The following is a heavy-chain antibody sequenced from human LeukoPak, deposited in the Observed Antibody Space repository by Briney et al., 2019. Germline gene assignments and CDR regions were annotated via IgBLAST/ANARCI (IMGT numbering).Heavy chain of an antibody. J-gene: IGHJ4*02. CDR2: IFYSGST. V-gene: IGHV4-39*01. D-gene: IGHD1-20*01. CDR3: ARFLLYNWNDGPFDY. Sequence: PETLSLTCTVSGGSISSSNYYWGWIRQPPGKGLEWIGNIFYSGSTYYNPSLKSRVTISVDTSKNQFSLKLSSVTAADTAVYYCARFLLYNWNDGPFDYWGQGTLVTVSS. CDR1: GGSISSSNYY.